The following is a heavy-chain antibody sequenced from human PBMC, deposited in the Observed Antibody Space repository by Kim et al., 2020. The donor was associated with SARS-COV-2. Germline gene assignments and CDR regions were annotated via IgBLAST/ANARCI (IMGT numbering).Heavy chain of an antibody. CDR3: AAGDSGYDKGDY. CDR1: GYTFTSYA. Sequence: ASVKVSCKASGYTFTSYAMHWVRQAPGQRLEWMGWINAGNGNTKYSQKFQGRVTITRDTSASTAYMELSSLRSEDTAVYYCAAGDSGYDKGDYWGQGTLVTVSS. V-gene: IGHV1-3*01. J-gene: IGHJ4*02. CDR2: INAGNGNT. D-gene: IGHD5-12*01.